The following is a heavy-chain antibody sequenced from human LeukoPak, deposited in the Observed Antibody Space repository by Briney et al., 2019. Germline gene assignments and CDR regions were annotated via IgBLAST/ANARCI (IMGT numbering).Heavy chain of an antibody. D-gene: IGHD2-21*02. J-gene: IGHJ3*02. CDR3: ARVGSTDSPHAFDI. V-gene: IGHV3-30*03. CDR2: ISNDETNK. Sequence: PGRSLRLSCAASGFTFSRDGMHWVRQAPGKGLEWVAVISNDETNKYYTDSVKGRFTISRDNSKNMVYLQMNSLRVGDTAVYYCARVGSTDSPHAFDIWGQGTMVTVSS. CDR1: GFTFSRDG.